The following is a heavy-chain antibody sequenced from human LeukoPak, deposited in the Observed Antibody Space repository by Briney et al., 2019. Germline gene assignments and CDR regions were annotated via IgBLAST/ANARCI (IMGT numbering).Heavy chain of an antibody. CDR1: GFTFSNYE. V-gene: IGHV3-48*03. Sequence: GRSLRLSCAASGFTFSNYEMNWVRQAPGKGLEWVSYISSSGSTIYYADSVKGRFTISRDNAKKSLNLQMNSLRAEDTAVYYCARVWNGRTFIDYWGQGTLVTVSS. CDR3: ARVWNGRTFIDY. J-gene: IGHJ4*02. D-gene: IGHD1-1*01. CDR2: ISSSGSTI.